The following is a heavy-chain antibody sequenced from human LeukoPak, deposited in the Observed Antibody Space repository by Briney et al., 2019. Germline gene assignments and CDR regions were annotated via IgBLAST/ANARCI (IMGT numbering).Heavy chain of an antibody. CDR3: AREIGLWFGELSLDY. J-gene: IGHJ4*02. D-gene: IGHD3-10*01. CDR2: IYYSGST. CDR1: GGSINSYY. V-gene: IGHV4-59*12. Sequence: SETLSLTCTVSGGSINSYYWSWIRQPPGKGLEWIGYIYYSGSTNYNPSLKSRVTMSVDTSKNQFSLKLSSVTAADTAVYYCAREIGLWFGELSLDYWGQGTLVTVSS.